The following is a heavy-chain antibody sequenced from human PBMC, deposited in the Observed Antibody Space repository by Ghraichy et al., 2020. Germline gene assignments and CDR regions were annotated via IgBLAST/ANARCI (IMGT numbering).Heavy chain of an antibody. CDR3: ARGPVGYWFFDL. CDR1: GFTFSGYD. V-gene: IGHV3-13*01. CDR2: IDTDGNT. D-gene: IGHD3-3*01. Sequence: GGSLRLSCAASGFTFSGYDMHWVRQGTGKGLEWVSGIDTDGNTYYAGSVKGRFTISRENAKNSLYLQMNSLRAGDTGVYYCARGPVGYWFFDLWGRGTLVTVSS. J-gene: IGHJ2*01.